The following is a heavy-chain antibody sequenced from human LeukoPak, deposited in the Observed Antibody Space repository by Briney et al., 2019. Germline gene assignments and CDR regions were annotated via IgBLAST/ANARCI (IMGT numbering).Heavy chain of an antibody. Sequence: ASVKVSCKASGYTFTSYAMHWVRQAPGQRLEWMGWINAGNGNTKYSQKFQGRVTITRDTSASTAYMGLSSLRSEDTAVYYCARDWYSSGCMDVWGQGTTVTVSS. CDR3: ARDWYSSGCMDV. CDR2: INAGNGNT. CDR1: GYTFTSYA. V-gene: IGHV1-3*01. J-gene: IGHJ6*02. D-gene: IGHD6-19*01.